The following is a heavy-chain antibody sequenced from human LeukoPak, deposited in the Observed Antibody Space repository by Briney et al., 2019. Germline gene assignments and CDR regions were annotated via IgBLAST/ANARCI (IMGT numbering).Heavy chain of an antibody. V-gene: IGHV1-2*02. CDR3: ALESNSWDPPGY. D-gene: IGHD4-23*01. CDR1: GYTFTGYY. J-gene: IGHJ4*02. Sequence: ASVKVSCKAAGYTFTGYYMHGVGPAPGQELEWMEGINPTSGCTNHAQKFQGRVTVTMDASISTAYMELSRLSSDDTAVYDCALESNSWDPPGYWGQGTLVTVSS. CDR2: INPTSGCT.